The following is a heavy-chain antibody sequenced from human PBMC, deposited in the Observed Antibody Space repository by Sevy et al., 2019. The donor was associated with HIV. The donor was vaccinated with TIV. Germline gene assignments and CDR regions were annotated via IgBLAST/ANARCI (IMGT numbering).Heavy chain of an antibody. D-gene: IGHD3-16*01. J-gene: IGHJ6*02. CDR2: MNPNSGNT. CDR1: GYTFTSYD. CDR3: ARGRGSKSLDV. Sequence: ASVKVSCKASGYTFTSYDINWVRQATGQGLEWMGWMNPNSGNTDHAQAFQGRVTMTRDTSKSTAYMELSSLRFEDSAVYYCARGRGSKSLDVWGQGTTVTVSS. V-gene: IGHV1-8*01.